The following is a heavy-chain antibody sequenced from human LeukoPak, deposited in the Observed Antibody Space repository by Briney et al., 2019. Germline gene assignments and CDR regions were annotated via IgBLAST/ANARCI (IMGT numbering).Heavy chain of an antibody. V-gene: IGHV3-48*01. D-gene: IGHD4-17*01. CDR2: ISSSSSTI. CDR3: ARAPPSTVSDAFDI. CDR1: GFTFSSYS. Sequence: GSLRLSSAASGFTFSSYSMNWVRQAPGKGLEWVSYISSSSSTIYYADSVKGRFTISRDNAKNSLYLQMNSLRAEDTAVYYCARAPPSTVSDAFDIWGQGTMVTVSS. J-gene: IGHJ3*02.